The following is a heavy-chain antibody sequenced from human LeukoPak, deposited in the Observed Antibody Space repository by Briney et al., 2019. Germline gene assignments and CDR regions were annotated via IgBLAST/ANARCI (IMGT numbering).Heavy chain of an antibody. J-gene: IGHJ4*02. CDR3: AKVDSGIVATGSPYFDY. CDR1: GFTFSNYA. V-gene: IGHV3-23*01. D-gene: IGHD6-13*01. Sequence: PGGSLRLSCAGSGFTFSNYAMSWVRQAPGKGLEWVSSLSGSGGSTYHADSVKGRFTISRDNSKNTLYLQMNSLRAEDTAVYYCAKVDSGIVATGSPYFDYWGQGTLLTVSS. CDR2: LSGSGGST.